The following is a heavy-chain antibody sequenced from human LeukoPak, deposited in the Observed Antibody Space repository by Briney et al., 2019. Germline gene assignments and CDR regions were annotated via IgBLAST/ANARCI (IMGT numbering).Heavy chain of an antibody. D-gene: IGHD3-10*01. CDR3: ARVSRSGIGFDY. Sequence: PSETLSLTCTVSGGSISSYYWSWIRQPPGKGLEWIGYIYYSGSTNYNPSLKSRVTISVDTSKNQFSLKLSSVTAADTAVYYCARVSRSGIGFDYWGQGTLVTVSS. CDR2: IYYSGST. V-gene: IGHV4-59*01. CDR1: GGSISSYY. J-gene: IGHJ4*02.